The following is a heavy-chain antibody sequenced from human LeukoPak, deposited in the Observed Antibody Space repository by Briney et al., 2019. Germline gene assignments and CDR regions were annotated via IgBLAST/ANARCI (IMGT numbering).Heavy chain of an antibody. D-gene: IGHD2-2*01. V-gene: IGHV3-74*01. CDR2: INSDGSST. CDR1: GFTFSTYW. Sequence: GGSLRLSCAASGFTFSTYWMHWVRQAPGTGLVWVSLINSDGSSTNYADSVKGRFTISRDNAKNTLYLQMNSLRAEDTAVYYCATDVPAVTIFGYWGQGTLVTVSS. J-gene: IGHJ4*02. CDR3: ATDVPAVTIFGY.